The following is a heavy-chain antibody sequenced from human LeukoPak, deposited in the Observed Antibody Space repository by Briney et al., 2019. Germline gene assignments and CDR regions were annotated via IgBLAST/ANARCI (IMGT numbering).Heavy chain of an antibody. CDR3: ARGGDGTHFDY. CDR2: INHSGST. V-gene: IGHV4-34*01. Sequence: SETLSLTCAVYGGSFSGYYWSWIRQPPGKGLEWIGEINHSGSTNYNPSLKSRVTISVDTSKNQFSLQLNSVTPEGTAVYYCARGGDGTHFDYWGQGTLVTVSS. J-gene: IGHJ4*02. D-gene: IGHD3-10*01. CDR1: GGSFSGYY.